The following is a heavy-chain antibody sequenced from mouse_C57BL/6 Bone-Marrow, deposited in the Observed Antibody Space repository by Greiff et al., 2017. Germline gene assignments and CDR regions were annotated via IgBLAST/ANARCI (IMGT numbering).Heavy chain of an antibody. D-gene: IGHD1-1*01. V-gene: IGHV1-52*01. J-gene: IGHJ2*01. CDR1: GYTFTSYW. CDR3: ARLRYYGSRDY. Sequence: QVQLQQPGAELVRPGSSVKLSCKASGYTFTSYWMHWVKQRPIQGLEWIGNIDPSDSETHYNQKFKDKATLTVDKSSSTAYMQLSSLTSEDSAVYYGARLRYYGSRDYWGQGTTLTVSS. CDR2: IDPSDSET.